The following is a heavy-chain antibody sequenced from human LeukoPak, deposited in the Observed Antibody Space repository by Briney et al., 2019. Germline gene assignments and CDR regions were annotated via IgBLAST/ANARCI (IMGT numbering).Heavy chain of an antibody. CDR3: ARDRGYGSGSYYYDY. J-gene: IGHJ4*02. CDR1: GGSFSGYH. CDR2: INHSGST. D-gene: IGHD3-10*01. Sequence: PSETLSLTCAVYGGSFSGYHWSWIRQPPGKGLEWIGEINHSGSTNYNPSLKSRVTISVDTSKNQFSLKLSSVTAADTAVYYCARDRGYGSGSYYYDYWGQGTLVTVSS. V-gene: IGHV4-34*01.